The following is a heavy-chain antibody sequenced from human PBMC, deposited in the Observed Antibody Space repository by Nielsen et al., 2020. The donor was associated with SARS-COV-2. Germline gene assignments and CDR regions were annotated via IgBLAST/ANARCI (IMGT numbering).Heavy chain of an antibody. CDR3: AKGFSSSSRDYMNV. D-gene: IGHD6-6*01. CDR2: ISWDGAST. V-gene: IGHV3-43*01. J-gene: IGHJ6*03. CDR1: GFTFDDYT. Sequence: GGSLRLSCAASGFTFDDYTMHWVRQPPGKGLEWVSLISWDGASTYYGDSVRGRFTISRDNRKHSLFLQMNSLRTEDTALYYCAKGFSSSSRDYMNVWGKGTTVTVSS.